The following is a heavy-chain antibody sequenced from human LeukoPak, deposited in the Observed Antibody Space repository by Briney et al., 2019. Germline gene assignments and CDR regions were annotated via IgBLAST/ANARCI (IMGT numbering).Heavy chain of an antibody. CDR2: ISPVFAKT. Sequence: VASVKVSCKASGGTFSGYGIYWVRQAPGQGLEWVGTISPVFAKTKYAQKFRGRVTITADESTSTAYMELSSLRSEDTAVYYCAGGTMKLKYRLDYYYRDVWGKGTTVTVSS. V-gene: IGHV1-69*15. CDR1: GGTFSGYG. D-gene: IGHD2-2*01. CDR3: AGGTMKLKYRLDYYYRDV. J-gene: IGHJ6*03.